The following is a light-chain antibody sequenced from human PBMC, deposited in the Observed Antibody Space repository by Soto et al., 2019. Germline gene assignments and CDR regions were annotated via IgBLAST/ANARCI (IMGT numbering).Light chain of an antibody. CDR1: QVISSW. J-gene: IGKJ1*01. V-gene: IGKV1-5*01. CDR2: DVS. Sequence: DIQITQSPSTLSASVVDRVTITFRASQVISSWLAWYQQKPGKAPKLLINDVSTLQNGVPSRFSGSGSGTEFTLTISSLQPDDFATYYCQKYESYWWKFGQGTKVDIK. CDR3: QKYESYWWK.